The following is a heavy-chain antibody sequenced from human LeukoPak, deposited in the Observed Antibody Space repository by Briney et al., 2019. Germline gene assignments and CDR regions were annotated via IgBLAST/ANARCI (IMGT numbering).Heavy chain of an antibody. J-gene: IGHJ5*02. CDR3: ARGGRRYCSSTSCFRANRFDP. CDR1: GGSFSGYY. CDR2: INHSGST. V-gene: IGHV4-34*01. Sequence: PSETLSLTCAVYGGSFSGYYWSWIRQPPGKGLEWIGEINHSGSTNYNPSLKSRVTISVDTSKNQFSLKLSSVTAADTAVYYCARGGRRYCSSTSCFRANRFDPWGQGTLVTVSS. D-gene: IGHD2-2*01.